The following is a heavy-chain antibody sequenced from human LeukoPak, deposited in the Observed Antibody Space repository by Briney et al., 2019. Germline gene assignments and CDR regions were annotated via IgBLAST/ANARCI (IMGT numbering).Heavy chain of an antibody. CDR1: GYTLTSYG. CDR3: ARGAYGDK. D-gene: IGHD4-17*01. Sequence: GASVKVSCEASGYTLTSYGINWMRQAPGQGLEWMGWISTQSGNTNYAQKVQGGLTLTTDRSTNTAYMELRSLRSDDTAVYYCARGAYGDKWGQGTMVTVSS. CDR2: ISTQSGNT. J-gene: IGHJ4*02. V-gene: IGHV1-18*01.